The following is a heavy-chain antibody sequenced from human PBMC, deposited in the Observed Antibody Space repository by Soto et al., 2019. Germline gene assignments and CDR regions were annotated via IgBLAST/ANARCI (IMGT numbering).Heavy chain of an antibody. CDR2: LIGGHYGT. D-gene: IGHD3-10*01. J-gene: IGHJ5*02. CDR3: AKGKSTGDIDWFDP. Sequence: GGSLRLSCTASGLTLQNYAMAWVRQAPGKGLEWVSTLIGGHYGTAYSYSVKGRFTVSRDNSKNCLYLQMNSLGVEDTAMYFCAKGKSTGDIDWFDPWGQGSLVTVSS. V-gene: IGHV3-23*01. CDR1: GLTLQNYA.